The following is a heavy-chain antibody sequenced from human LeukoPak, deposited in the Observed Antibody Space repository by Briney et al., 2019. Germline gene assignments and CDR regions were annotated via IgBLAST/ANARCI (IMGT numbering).Heavy chain of an antibody. Sequence: GGSLRPSCAASGFTFSSNWMSSVRQAPGKGLEWVASIKKDGSEKYYVDSVKGRFTISRDDAKNSLYLQMNSLRAEDTAVYYCARDKPHYSHDYWGQGTLVTVSS. CDR2: IKKDGSEK. J-gene: IGHJ4*02. CDR1: GFTFSSNW. CDR3: ARDKPHYSHDY. V-gene: IGHV3-7*04. D-gene: IGHD5-18*01.